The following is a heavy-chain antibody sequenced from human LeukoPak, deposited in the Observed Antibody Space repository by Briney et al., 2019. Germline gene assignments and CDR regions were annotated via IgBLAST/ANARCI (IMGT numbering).Heavy chain of an antibody. V-gene: IGHV1-8*01. CDR1: GYTFTSYD. CDR3: ARGPTPYYDFWSGYYYGYYFDY. Sequence: ASVKVSCKASGYTFTSYDINWVRQATGQGLEWMGWMNPNSGNTGYAQKFQGRVTMTRNTSISTAYMELSSLRPEDTAVYYYARGPTPYYDFWSGYYYGYYFDYWGQGTLVTVSS. J-gene: IGHJ4*02. D-gene: IGHD3-3*01. CDR2: MNPNSGNT.